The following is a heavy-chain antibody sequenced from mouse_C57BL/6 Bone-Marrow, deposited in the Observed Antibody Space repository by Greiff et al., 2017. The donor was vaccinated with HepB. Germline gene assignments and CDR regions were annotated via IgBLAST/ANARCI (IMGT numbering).Heavy chain of an antibody. J-gene: IGHJ1*03. CDR2: SRNKANDYTT. D-gene: IGHD4-1*01. Sequence: EVKLMESGGGLVQSGRSLRLSCATSGFTFSDFYMEWVRQAPGKGLEWIAASRNKANDYTTEYSASVKGRFIVSRDTSQSILYLQMNALRAEDTAIYYCARDAGNWDDHWYFDVWGTGTTVTVSS. CDR3: ARDAGNWDDHWYFDV. CDR1: GFTFSDFY. V-gene: IGHV7-1*01.